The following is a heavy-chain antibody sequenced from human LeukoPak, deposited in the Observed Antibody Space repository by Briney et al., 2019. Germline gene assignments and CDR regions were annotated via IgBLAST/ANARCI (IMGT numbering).Heavy chain of an antibody. V-gene: IGHV4-59*08. D-gene: IGHD2-21*02. CDR3: ARHRVGDCVLIDY. J-gene: IGHJ4*02. Sequence: SETLSLTCTVSGGSISSYYWSWIRQPPGKGLEWIGYIYYSGSTNYNPSLESRVTISIGTSKNQFSLKLSSVTAADTAVYYCARHRVGDCVLIDYWGQGTLVTVSS. CDR1: GGSISSYY. CDR2: IYYSGST.